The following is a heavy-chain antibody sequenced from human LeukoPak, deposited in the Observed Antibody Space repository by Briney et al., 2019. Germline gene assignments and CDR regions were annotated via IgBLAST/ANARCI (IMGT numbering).Heavy chain of an antibody. CDR2: INPNSGGT. J-gene: IGHJ5*02. CDR1: GYTFTGNY. Sequence: ASVKVSCKASGYTFTGNYMHWVRQAPGQRLEWMGWINPNSGGTNYAQKFQGRVTMTRDTSITTAYMELRRLRSDDTAVYYCARVGSMYFDILTGSPDWFDPWGQGTLVTVSS. D-gene: IGHD3-9*01. V-gene: IGHV1-2*02. CDR3: ARVGSMYFDILTGSPDWFDP.